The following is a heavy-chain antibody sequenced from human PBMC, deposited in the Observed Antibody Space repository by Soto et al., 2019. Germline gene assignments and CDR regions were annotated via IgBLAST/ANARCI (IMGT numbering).Heavy chain of an antibody. Sequence: EVQLVESGGGLVKPGGSLRLSCAASGFTFSSYSMNWVRQAPGKGLEWVSSISSSSSYIYYADPVKGRFTISRDNAKNSLYLQMNSLRAEDTAVYYCARAADYSNYYFDYWGQGTLVTVSS. CDR1: GFTFSSYS. V-gene: IGHV3-21*01. D-gene: IGHD4-4*01. J-gene: IGHJ4*02. CDR3: ARAADYSNYYFDY. CDR2: ISSSSSYI.